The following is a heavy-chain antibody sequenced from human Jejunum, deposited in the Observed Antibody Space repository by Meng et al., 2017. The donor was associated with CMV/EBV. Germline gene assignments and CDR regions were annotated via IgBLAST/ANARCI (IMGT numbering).Heavy chain of an antibody. CDR3: ARSIVAPTVYFEN. V-gene: IGHV4-38-2*01. J-gene: IGHJ4*02. D-gene: IGHD1-26*01. Sequence: CAVAGGSITSSYDWAWIRQPPGKRLEWIGSVHHSGNTYLRPSLKSRATISVDTSKNQFSVRLISVTAADTAMYYCARSIVAPTVYFENWGQGTPVTVSS. CDR2: VHHSGNT. CDR1: GGSITSSYD.